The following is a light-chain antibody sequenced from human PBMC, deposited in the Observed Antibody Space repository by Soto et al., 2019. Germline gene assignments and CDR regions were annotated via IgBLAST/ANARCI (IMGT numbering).Light chain of an antibody. CDR3: QQYYNWPLT. CDR2: GAS. V-gene: IGKV3-15*01. Sequence: EIVMTQSPATLSVSPGERATLSCRASQSVSSNLAWYQQKPVQAPRLLIYGASTRATGIPARFSGSGSGTEFTLTISSLQSEDFAVYYCQQYYNWPLTFGGGTKVEIK. J-gene: IGKJ4*01. CDR1: QSVSSN.